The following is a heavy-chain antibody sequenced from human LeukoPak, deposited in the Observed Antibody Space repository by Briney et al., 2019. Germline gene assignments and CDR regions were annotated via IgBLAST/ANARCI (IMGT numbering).Heavy chain of an antibody. CDR1: GFTFSSYG. CDR3: ASTISSGYPY. D-gene: IGHD3-22*01. Sequence: GGSLRLSCAASGFTFSSYGMHWVRQAPGKGLEWVAFIRYDGSNKYYADSVKGRFTISRDNAKNSLYLQMNSLRAEDTAVYYCASTISSGYPYWGQGTLVTVSS. V-gene: IGHV3-30*02. J-gene: IGHJ4*02. CDR2: IRYDGSNK.